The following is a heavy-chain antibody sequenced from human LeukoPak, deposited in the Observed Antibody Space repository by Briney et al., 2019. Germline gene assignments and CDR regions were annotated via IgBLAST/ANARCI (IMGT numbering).Heavy chain of an antibody. Sequence: GGSLRLSCAASGFTFSSYGMHWVRQAPGKGLEWVAFIRYDGSNKYYADSVKGRFTISRDNSKNTLYLQMNSLGAEDTAVYYCARDRQWLVRWEFDYWGQGTLVTVSS. V-gene: IGHV3-30*02. CDR1: GFTFSSYG. D-gene: IGHD6-19*01. CDR3: ARDRQWLVRWEFDY. J-gene: IGHJ4*02. CDR2: IRYDGSNK.